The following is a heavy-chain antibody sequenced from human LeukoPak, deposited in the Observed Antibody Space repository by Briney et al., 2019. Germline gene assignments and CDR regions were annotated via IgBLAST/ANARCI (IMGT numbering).Heavy chain of an antibody. J-gene: IGHJ4*02. V-gene: IGHV3-23*01. CDR3: AKPHDSGWWMFDC. CDR2: IIDDGSST. D-gene: IGHD6-19*01. CDR1: GFTFNRNV. Sequence: GGSLRLSCAASGFTFNRNVMSWVRQAPGKGLEGVSAIIDDGSSTYYADSVKGRFSISRDNSKNTVYLQMNSLRAEDTAIYYCAKPHDSGWWMFDCWGQGTLVTVSS.